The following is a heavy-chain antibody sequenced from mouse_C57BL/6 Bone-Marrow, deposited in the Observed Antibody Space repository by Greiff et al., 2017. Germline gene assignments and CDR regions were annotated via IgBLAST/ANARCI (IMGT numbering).Heavy chain of an antibody. CDR1: GFTFSSYA. CDR3: ARDHGPWYFDV. J-gene: IGHJ1*03. D-gene: IGHD1-1*02. Sequence: EVMLVESGGGLVKPGGSLKLSCAASGFTFSSYAMSWVRQTPEKRLEWVATISDGGSYTYYPDNVKGRFTISRDNAKNNLYLQMSHLKSEDTAMYYCARDHGPWYFDVWGTGTTVTVSS. CDR2: ISDGGSYT. V-gene: IGHV5-4*01.